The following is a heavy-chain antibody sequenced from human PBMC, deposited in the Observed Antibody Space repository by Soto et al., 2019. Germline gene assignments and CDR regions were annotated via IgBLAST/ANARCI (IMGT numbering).Heavy chain of an antibody. D-gene: IGHD6-13*01. CDR2: IDESGKGT. Sequence: GGSLRLSCTASGFTFSSYAMSWVRQAPGKGLEWVSSIDESGKGTSYADSVKGRFTISRDNAKNSLFLQMNSLRAEDTAVYYCARAVIAAAGTVYDGMDVWGQGTTVTVS. J-gene: IGHJ6*02. CDR3: ARAVIAAAGTVYDGMDV. V-gene: IGHV3-23*01. CDR1: GFTFSSYA.